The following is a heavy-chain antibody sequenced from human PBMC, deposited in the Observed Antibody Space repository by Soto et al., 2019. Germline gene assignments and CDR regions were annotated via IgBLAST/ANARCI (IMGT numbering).Heavy chain of an antibody. Sequence: PSETLSLTCAVSGGSISSSNWWSWVRQPPGKGLEWIGEIYHSGSTNYNPSLKSRVTISVDKSKNQFSLKLSSVTAADTAVYYCARAFNYYDSSGYADYWGQGTLVTVSS. J-gene: IGHJ4*02. CDR2: IYHSGST. V-gene: IGHV4-4*02. D-gene: IGHD3-22*01. CDR1: GGSISSSNW. CDR3: ARAFNYYDSSGYADY.